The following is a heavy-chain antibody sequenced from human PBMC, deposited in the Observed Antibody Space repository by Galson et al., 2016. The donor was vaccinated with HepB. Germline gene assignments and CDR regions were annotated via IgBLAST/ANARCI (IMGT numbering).Heavy chain of an antibody. CDR3: VKDSGQYFVGGT. V-gene: IGHV3-23*01. J-gene: IGHJ4*02. D-gene: IGHD2/OR15-2a*01. CDR1: GFIFSTNA. CDR2: VSSSAEST. Sequence: SLRLSCAASGFIFSTNAMSWVRQAPGKGLEWVSTVSSSAESTYYADSVTGRFTISRDNSKSTMFLQMDGLRGEETAIYYCVKDSGQYFVGGTWGQGTLVTVSS.